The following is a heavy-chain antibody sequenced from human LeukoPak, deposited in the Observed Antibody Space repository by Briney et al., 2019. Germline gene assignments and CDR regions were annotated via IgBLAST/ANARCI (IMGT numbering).Heavy chain of an antibody. CDR2: ISGSGGST. CDR3: AKEYDNSGYYEDY. CDR1: GFTFSSYA. Sequence: GGSLRLSCAASGFTFSSYAMSWVRQAPGKGLEWVSAISGSGGSTCYADSVKGWFTISRDNSKNTLFLQMNSLRAEDTAVYYCAKEYDNSGYYEDYWGQGTLVTVSS. D-gene: IGHD3-22*01. V-gene: IGHV3-23*01. J-gene: IGHJ4*02.